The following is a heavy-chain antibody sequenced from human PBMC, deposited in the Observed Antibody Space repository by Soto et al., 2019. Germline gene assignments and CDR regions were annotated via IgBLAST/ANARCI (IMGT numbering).Heavy chain of an antibody. V-gene: IGHV1-69*19. Sequence: QVQLVQSGAEMQKPGSSVKVSCQSSGGTFNTYAMNWVRQAPGQGPEWMGDISPMFGAANYAPKFQGRVTITADESTGTSYMQLSSLTSEDTALYFCAREVQVHTPPFVYWGQGTLVTVSS. J-gene: IGHJ4*02. CDR1: GGTFNTYA. D-gene: IGHD3-10*01. CDR3: AREVQVHTPPFVY. CDR2: ISPMFGAA.